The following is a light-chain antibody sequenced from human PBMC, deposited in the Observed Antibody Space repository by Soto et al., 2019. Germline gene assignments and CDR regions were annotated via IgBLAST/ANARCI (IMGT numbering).Light chain of an antibody. J-gene: IGLJ1*01. Sequence: QSALTQPTSASGTPGQRVTISCSGSSFNIGTYNVNWYQQLPGTAPKLLVYSNDQRPSGVPDRFSGSKSGTSASLAISGLQSEDEADYYCAAWDDSLNSYVFGIGTKVT. CDR3: AAWDDSLNSYV. V-gene: IGLV1-44*01. CDR1: SFNIGTYN. CDR2: SND.